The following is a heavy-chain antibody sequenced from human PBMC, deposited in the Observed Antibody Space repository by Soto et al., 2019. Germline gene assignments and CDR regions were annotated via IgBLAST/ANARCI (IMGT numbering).Heavy chain of an antibody. J-gene: IGHJ3*02. Sequence: QVPLVQSGPEVKKPGASVTLSCKASGYNFNNYGISWVRQAPGQGLEWMGWISGNNGNTKYGQKFQGRVSLTTDSSTSRAYMEMRSLRSDDTADYYCVRRVVTTLDDAFDIWGPGTRVTVSS. CDR2: ISGNNGNT. CDR3: VRRVVTTLDDAFDI. CDR1: GYNFNNYG. V-gene: IGHV1-18*01. D-gene: IGHD2-21*02.